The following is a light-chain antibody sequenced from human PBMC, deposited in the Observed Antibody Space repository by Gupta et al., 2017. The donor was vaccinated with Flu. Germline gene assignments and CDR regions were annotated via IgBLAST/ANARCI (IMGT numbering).Light chain of an antibody. V-gene: IGLV2-8*01. CDR3: TSYAVSNFWV. J-gene: IGLJ3*02. CDR2: EVS. Sequence: TISIPGSSSYVGGYNYASSDHLHPAKPLQLLFFEVSKRPTAVPARFSASKSVNTTSLTVSALTAEDAADYYCTSYAVSNFWVFGGGTKLTVL. CDR1: SSYVGGYNY.